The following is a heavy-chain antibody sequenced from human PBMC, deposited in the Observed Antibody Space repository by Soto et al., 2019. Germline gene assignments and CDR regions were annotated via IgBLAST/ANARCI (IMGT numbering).Heavy chain of an antibody. V-gene: IGHV4-59*01. CDR2: IYYSGST. D-gene: IGHD2-2*01. Sequence: ASETLSLTCTVSGGSISSYYWSWIRQPPGKGLEWIGYIYYSGSTNYNPSLKSRVTISVDTSKNQFSLKLSSVTAADTAVYYCAREVYCSSTSCYGRYFDYWGQGTLVTVSS. CDR3: AREVYCSSTSCYGRYFDY. J-gene: IGHJ4*02. CDR1: GGSISSYY.